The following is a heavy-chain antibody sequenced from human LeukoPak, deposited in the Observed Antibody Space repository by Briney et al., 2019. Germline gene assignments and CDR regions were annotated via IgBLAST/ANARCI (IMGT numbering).Heavy chain of an antibody. D-gene: IGHD3-22*01. J-gene: IGHJ4*02. CDR2: IKQDGSEK. V-gene: IGHV3-7*01. CDR1: GFTFSSYW. Sequence: QPGGSLRLSCAASGFTFSSYWMSWVRQAPGKGLEWVANIKQDGSEKYYVDSVKGRFTISRDNAKNSLYLQMNSLRTEDTAVYYCARDNGVGNSRGYFHYFDYWGQGTLVTVSS. CDR3: ARDNGVGNSRGYFHYFDY.